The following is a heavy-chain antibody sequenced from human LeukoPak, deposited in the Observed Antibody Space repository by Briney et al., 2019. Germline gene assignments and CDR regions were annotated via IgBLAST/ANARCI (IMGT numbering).Heavy chain of an antibody. J-gene: IGHJ4*02. D-gene: IGHD2-21*02. V-gene: IGHV3-30*19. CDR3: ARDGDCGGDCYFDY. Sequence: PGGSLRLSCAASGFTFSSYGMHWVRQAPGKGLEWVAVISYDGSNRYYADSVKGRFTISRDNSKNTLYLQMNSLRAEDTAVYYCARDGDCGGDCYFDYWGQGTLVTVSS. CDR2: ISYDGSNR. CDR1: GFTFSSYG.